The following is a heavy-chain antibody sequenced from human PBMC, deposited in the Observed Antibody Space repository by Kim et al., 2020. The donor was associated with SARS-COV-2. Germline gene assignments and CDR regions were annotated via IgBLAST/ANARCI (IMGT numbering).Heavy chain of an antibody. Sequence: GGSLRLSCAASGFTFTTFPLTWVRQAPGKGLEWVSSISGDITYYTDSVKGRFTISRDISKNTLFLQMDNLKAGDTAVYYCAKPSAYPSDPEHWGQGTLVTVSS. CDR1: GFTFTTFP. D-gene: IGHD3-3*01. CDR3: AKPSAYPSDPEH. CDR2: ISGDIT. J-gene: IGHJ1*01. V-gene: IGHV3-23*01.